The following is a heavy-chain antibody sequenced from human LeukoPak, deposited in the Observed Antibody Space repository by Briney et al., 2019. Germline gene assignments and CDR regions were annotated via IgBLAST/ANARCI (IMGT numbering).Heavy chain of an antibody. Sequence: GGSLRLSCAASGFTFSSYGMHWVRQAPGKGLEWVAFIRYDGSNKYYADSVKGRFTISRDNSKSTLYLQMNSLRAEDTAVYYCARVGHYYDSSGYLDYWGQGTLVTVSS. CDR2: IRYDGSNK. D-gene: IGHD3-22*01. V-gene: IGHV3-30*02. CDR3: ARVGHYYDSSGYLDY. J-gene: IGHJ4*02. CDR1: GFTFSSYG.